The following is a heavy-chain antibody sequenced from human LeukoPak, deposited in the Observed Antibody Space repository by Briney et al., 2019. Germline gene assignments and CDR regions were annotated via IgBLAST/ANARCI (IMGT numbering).Heavy chain of an antibody. V-gene: IGHV3-9*01. D-gene: IGHD6-13*01. CDR3: AKDAGSSWRYYFDY. Sequence: PGRSLRLSCAASGFTFDDYAMHWVRQAPGKGLEWVSGISWNSGSIGYADSVKGRFTISRDNAKNSLYLQMNSLRAEDTALYYCAKDAGSSWRYYFDYWGQGTLVTASS. J-gene: IGHJ4*02. CDR2: ISWNSGSI. CDR1: GFTFDDYA.